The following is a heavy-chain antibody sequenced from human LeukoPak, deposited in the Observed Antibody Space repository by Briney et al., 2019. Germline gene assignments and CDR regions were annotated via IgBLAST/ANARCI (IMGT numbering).Heavy chain of an antibody. V-gene: IGHV5-10-1*01. J-gene: IGHJ4*02. D-gene: IGHD2-8*02. CDR2: IDPGDSFT. Sequence: GESLRISCKGSGYSFSSYWISWVRQMPGKGLEWMGRIDPGDSFTKYRPSLEGRVTISADKSLSTVYLQWSSLKASDTAIYYCARDGRGVSSWVSHWGQGTLVTVSS. CDR3: ARDGRGVSSWVSH. CDR1: GYSFSSYW.